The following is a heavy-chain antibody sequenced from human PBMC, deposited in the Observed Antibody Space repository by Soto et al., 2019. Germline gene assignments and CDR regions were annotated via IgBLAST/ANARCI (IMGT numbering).Heavy chain of an antibody. D-gene: IGHD1-7*01. CDR1: GFTFSSYS. CDR3: ARDYWNYVPPQIAQRYGMDV. CDR2: ISSSSSYI. V-gene: IGHV3-21*01. Sequence: WGSLRLSCAASGFTFSSYSINLFRHAPVKWLEWVSSISSSSSYIYYADSVKGRFTISRDNAKNSLYLQMNSLRAEDTAVYYCARDYWNYVPPQIAQRYGMDVWGQGTTVTVSS. J-gene: IGHJ6*02.